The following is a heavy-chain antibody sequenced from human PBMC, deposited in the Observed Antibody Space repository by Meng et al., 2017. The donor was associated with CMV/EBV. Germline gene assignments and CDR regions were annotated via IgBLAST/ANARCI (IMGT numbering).Heavy chain of an antibody. Sequence: SETLSLTCTVSGGSISSYYWSWIRQPPGKGLEWIGYIYYSGSTNYNPSLKSRVTISVDTSKNQFSLKLSSVAAADTAVYYCARDDSSGYYDYWGQGTLVTVSS. CDR1: GGSISSYY. V-gene: IGHV4-59*01. CDR2: IYYSGST. CDR3: ARDDSSGYYDY. D-gene: IGHD3-22*01. J-gene: IGHJ4*02.